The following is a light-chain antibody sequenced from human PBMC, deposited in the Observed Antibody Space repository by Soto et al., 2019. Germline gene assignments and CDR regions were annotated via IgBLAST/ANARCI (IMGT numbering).Light chain of an antibody. CDR2: GAS. V-gene: IGKV3-20*01. Sequence: ERVLTQSPGTLYLSPGERATLSCRASQSVSSNHLAWYQQKPGQAPRLLIYGASTRATGIPDRFSGSGSGTDFTLTISRLEPVDSAVYYCQQYGASPTWTFGQGTKVDI. J-gene: IGKJ1*01. CDR1: QSVSSNH. CDR3: QQYGASPTWT.